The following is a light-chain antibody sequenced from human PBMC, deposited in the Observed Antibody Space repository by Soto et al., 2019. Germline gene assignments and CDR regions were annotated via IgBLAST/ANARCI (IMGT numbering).Light chain of an antibody. CDR2: DAS. J-gene: IGKJ3*01. Sequence: EIVMTQSPATLSVSPGGRATLSCRASQSISDTLAWYQQKPGQAPRLLIYDASNRATGIPARFSGSGSGTDLTITISSLEPEDFEVYYCQQRSNWPLTFGPGTKVDIK. V-gene: IGKV3-11*01. CDR3: QQRSNWPLT. CDR1: QSISDT.